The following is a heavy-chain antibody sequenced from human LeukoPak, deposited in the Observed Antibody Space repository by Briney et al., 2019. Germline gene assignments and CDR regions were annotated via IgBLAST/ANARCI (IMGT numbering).Heavy chain of an antibody. V-gene: IGHV3-48*01. CDR1: GFTFSNYN. CDR3: ARDLSLSY. CDR2: ISSSGGTI. J-gene: IGHJ4*02. Sequence: GGSLRLSCAASGFTFSNYNMNWVRQPTGKGLEWVSFISSSGGTIYYADSVKGRFTISKDNAKNSLYLQMNSLRVEDTAVYYCARDLSLSYWDQGTLVTVSS.